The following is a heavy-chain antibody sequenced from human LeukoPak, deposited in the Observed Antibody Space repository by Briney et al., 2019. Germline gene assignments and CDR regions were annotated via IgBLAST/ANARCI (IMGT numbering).Heavy chain of an antibody. CDR2: INPNSGGT. D-gene: IGHD5-12*01. CDR1: GYTFTGYY. Sequence: ASVKVSCKASGYTFTGYYMHWVRQAPGQGLEWMGWINPNSGGTNYAQKFQGRVTMTRDTSISTAYMELSRLRSDDTAVYYCARGSGGYDSPFDYWGQGTLVTVSS. CDR3: ARGSGGYDSPFDY. J-gene: IGHJ4*02. V-gene: IGHV1-2*02.